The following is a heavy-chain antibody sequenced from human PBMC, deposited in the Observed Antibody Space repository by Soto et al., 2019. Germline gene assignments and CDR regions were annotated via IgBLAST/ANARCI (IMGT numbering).Heavy chain of an antibody. Sequence: QLQLQESGPGLVKPSETLSLTCTVSGGSISSSNYYWGWIRQPPGKGLEWIGRIYFGGSTYYNPSIKSRDTIAVDTSKNQFSLKLSSVTAADTAVYYCERQIWSGYNNAGWFDPWGQGTLVTVSS. D-gene: IGHD3-3*01. CDR3: ERQIWSGYNNAGWFDP. CDR1: GGSISSSNYY. CDR2: IYFGGST. V-gene: IGHV4-39*01. J-gene: IGHJ5*02.